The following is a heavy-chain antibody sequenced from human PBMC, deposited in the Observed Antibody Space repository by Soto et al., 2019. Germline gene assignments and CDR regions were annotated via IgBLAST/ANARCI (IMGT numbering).Heavy chain of an antibody. CDR3: ATYGIAVPAIDY. J-gene: IGHJ4*02. V-gene: IGHV4-4*02. CDR1: GGSISSSNW. D-gene: IGHD6-19*01. CDR2: IYHSGST. Sequence: SETLSLTCAVSGGSISSSNWWSWVRQPPGKGLEWIGEIYHSGSTNYNPSLKSRVTISVDKSKNQFSLKLSSVTAADTAVYFCATYGIAVPAIDYWGQGTLVTVSS.